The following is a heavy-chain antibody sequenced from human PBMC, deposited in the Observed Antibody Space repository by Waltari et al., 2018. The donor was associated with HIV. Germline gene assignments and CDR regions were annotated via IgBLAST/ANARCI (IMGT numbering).Heavy chain of an antibody. D-gene: IGHD4-17*01. Sequence: QVQLQESGPGLVKPSETLSLTCTVSGGSMTRYYWNWIRQPAGKGLEWIGRISTRGTTYYNPSLRSRVILSVDTSKTQFNLNLYSVTAADAAEYYCARGDYDDYGGRNWFDPWGQGTLVTVSS. CDR2: ISTRGTT. V-gene: IGHV4-4*07. CDR3: ARGDYDDYGGRNWFDP. CDR1: GGSMTRYY. J-gene: IGHJ5*02.